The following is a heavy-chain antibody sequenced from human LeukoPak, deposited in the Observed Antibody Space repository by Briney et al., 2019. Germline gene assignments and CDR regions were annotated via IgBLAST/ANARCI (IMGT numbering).Heavy chain of an antibody. D-gene: IGHD6-19*01. V-gene: IGHV4-39*07. CDR1: GGSISSSSYY. Sequence: PSETLSLTCTVSGGSISSSSYYWGWIRQPPGKGLEWIGSIYYSGSTYYNPSLKSRVTISVDTSKNQFSLKLSSVTAADTAVYYCARLFKAVAGKWGQGTLVTVSS. CDR2: IYYSGST. J-gene: IGHJ4*02. CDR3: ARLFKAVAGK.